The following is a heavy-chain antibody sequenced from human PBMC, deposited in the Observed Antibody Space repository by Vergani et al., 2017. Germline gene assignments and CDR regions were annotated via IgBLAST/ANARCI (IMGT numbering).Heavy chain of an antibody. CDR3: AKDGKSSSSWYEGYFDY. J-gene: IGHJ4*02. CDR1: GFTFDDYA. CDR2: ISWNSGSI. D-gene: IGHD6-13*01. V-gene: IGHV3-9*01. Sequence: EVQLVESGGGLVQPGRSLRLSCAASGFTFDDYAMHWVRQAPGKGLEWVSGISWNSGSIGYADSVKGRFTISRDMAKNSLYLQMNSLRAEDTALYYCAKDGKSSSSWYEGYFDYWGQGTLVTVSS.